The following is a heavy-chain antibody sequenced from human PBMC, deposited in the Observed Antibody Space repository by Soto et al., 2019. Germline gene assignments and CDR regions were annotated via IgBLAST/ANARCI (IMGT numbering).Heavy chain of an antibody. V-gene: IGHV1-3*01. D-gene: IGHD3-22*01. CDR3: ATSYYYDSSGYSPLGWFDP. J-gene: IGHJ5*02. Sequence: ASVKVSCKASGYTFSSYAMHWVRQAPGQRLEWMGWINAGNGNRKYSQKFQSRVTITRDTSASTAYMELSSLRSEDTAVYYCATSYYYDSSGYSPLGWFDPWGQGTLVTVSS. CDR1: GYTFSSYA. CDR2: INAGNGNR.